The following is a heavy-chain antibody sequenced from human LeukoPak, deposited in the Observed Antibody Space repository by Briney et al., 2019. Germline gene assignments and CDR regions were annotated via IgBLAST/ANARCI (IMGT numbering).Heavy chain of an antibody. CDR2: VYYSGST. Sequence: PSETLSLTCTVSGGSIRSDFWSWIRQPPGKGLEWLVYVYYSGSTNYSPSLNSRVTISIDTSKNKFSLKLTSVTAADAAVYYCARASNYWSPYFEYWGQGALVTVSS. V-gene: IGHV4-59*01. CDR1: GGSIRSDF. CDR3: ARASNYWSPYFEY. D-gene: IGHD1-1*01. J-gene: IGHJ4*02.